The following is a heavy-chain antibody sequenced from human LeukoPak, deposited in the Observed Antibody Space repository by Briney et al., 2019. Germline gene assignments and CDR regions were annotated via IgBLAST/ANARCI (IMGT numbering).Heavy chain of an antibody. CDR3: ARLTGNYGDY. D-gene: IGHD3-10*01. CDR2: ISSGSSYI. Sequence: RGSLRLSCAASAFTFSRYSMNWVRQAPGKGLEWVSSISSGSSYIYYADSVKGRFTISRENAKNSLYLQMDSLRAEDTAVYYCARLTGNYGDYWGQGTLVTVSS. V-gene: IGHV3-21*01. CDR1: AFTFSRYS. J-gene: IGHJ4*02.